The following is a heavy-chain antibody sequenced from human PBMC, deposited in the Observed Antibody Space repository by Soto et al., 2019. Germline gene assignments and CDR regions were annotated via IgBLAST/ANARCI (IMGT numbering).Heavy chain of an antibody. V-gene: IGHV4-39*01. J-gene: IGHJ1*01. D-gene: IGHD2-15*01. CDR2: IYYSGST. Sequence: SETLSLTCTVSGGSISSSSYYWGWIRQPPGKGLEWIGSIYYSGSTYYNPSLKSRVTISVDTFKNQFSLKLSSVTAADTAVYYCARVNCSGGSCYSRGRYFQHWGQGTLVTVSS. CDR1: GGSISSSSYY. CDR3: ARVNCSGGSCYSRGRYFQH.